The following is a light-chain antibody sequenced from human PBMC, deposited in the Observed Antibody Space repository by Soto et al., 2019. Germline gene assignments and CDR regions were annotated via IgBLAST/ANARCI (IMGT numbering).Light chain of an antibody. CDR1: QSVSSN. CDR2: GAS. J-gene: IGKJ3*01. V-gene: IGKV3-15*01. CDR3: QQYNNWPPFT. Sequence: EIVMTQSPATLSVSPGERVTLSCRASQSVSSNLAWYQQKPAQAPRLLIYGASTRATGIPARFSGSGSGTEFTLTISSLQSEDFAVYYCQQYNNWPPFTFGPGTKWISN.